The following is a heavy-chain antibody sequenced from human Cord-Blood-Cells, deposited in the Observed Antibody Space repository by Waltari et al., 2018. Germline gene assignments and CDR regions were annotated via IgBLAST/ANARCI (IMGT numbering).Heavy chain of an antibody. CDR2: INHSGST. CDR1: GGSFSGYY. Sequence: QVQLQQWGAGLLKPSETLSLTCAVYGGSFSGYYWSWIRQPPGKGREWIGEINHSGSTNYNPSLKSRVTISVDTSKNQFSLKLSSVTAADTAVYYCARAPPRGSSWYYYYYYGMDVWGQGTTVTVSS. D-gene: IGHD6-13*01. J-gene: IGHJ6*02. V-gene: IGHV4-34*01. CDR3: ARAPPRGSSWYYYYYYGMDV.